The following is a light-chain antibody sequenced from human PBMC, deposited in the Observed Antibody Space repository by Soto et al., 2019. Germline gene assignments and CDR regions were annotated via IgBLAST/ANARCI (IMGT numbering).Light chain of an antibody. J-gene: IGKJ1*01. V-gene: IGKV3-15*01. CDR1: QSVSSN. CDR2: GAS. Sequence: EIVMTQSPATLSVSPGERATLSCRASQSVSSNLAWYQQKPGQAPRLLIYGASTRATGMPARFSGSGSGTEFTLTISSLQPDDFATYYCQHYNSYSEAFGQGTKVDTK. CDR3: QHYNSYSEA.